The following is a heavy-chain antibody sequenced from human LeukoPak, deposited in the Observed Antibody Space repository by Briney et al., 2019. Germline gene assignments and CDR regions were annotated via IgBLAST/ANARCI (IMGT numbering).Heavy chain of an antibody. CDR3: TTGYSGSYYGFDY. V-gene: IGHV3-15*01. Sequence: GGSLRLSCAASGFTFSNAWMSWVRQAPGKGLEWVGRIKSKTDGGTTDYAAPVKGRFTISRDDSKNTLYLQMNSLKTEDTAVYYCTTGYSGSYYGFDYWGQGTLVTVSS. CDR2: IKSKTDGGTT. J-gene: IGHJ4*02. D-gene: IGHD1-26*01. CDR1: GFTFSNAW.